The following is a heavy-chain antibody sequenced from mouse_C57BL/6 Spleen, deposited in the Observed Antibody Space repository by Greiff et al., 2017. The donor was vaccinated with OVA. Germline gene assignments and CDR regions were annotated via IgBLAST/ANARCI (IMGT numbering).Heavy chain of an antibody. V-gene: IGHV1-18*01. Sequence: EVQLQQSGPELVKPGASVKIPCKASGYTFTDYNMDWVKQSHGKSLEWIGDITPNNGGTNYNQQFKGKATLTVDKSSSTAYMELRSLTSEDTAVYYCARRWLPYYFDYWGQGTTLTVSA. CDR3: ARRWLPYYFDY. D-gene: IGHD2-2*01. CDR1: GYTFTDYN. J-gene: IGHJ2*01. CDR2: ITPNNGGT.